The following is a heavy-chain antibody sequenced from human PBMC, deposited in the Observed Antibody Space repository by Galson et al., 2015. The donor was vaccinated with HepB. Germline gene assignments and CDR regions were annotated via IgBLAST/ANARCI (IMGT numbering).Heavy chain of an antibody. CDR1: GFTFSNYA. CDR2: ISGSGTNT. J-gene: IGHJ6*02. D-gene: IGHD3-10*01. Sequence: SLRLSCAASGFTFSNYAMSWVRQAPGKGLEWVSGISGSGTNTYYADSVKGRFTISRGNSKNTLYLQMNSLRAEDTAVYYCAKYFGSGSSPYYYYYYGMDVWGQGTTVTVSS. CDR3: AKYFGSGSSPYYYYYYGMDV. V-gene: IGHV3-23*01.